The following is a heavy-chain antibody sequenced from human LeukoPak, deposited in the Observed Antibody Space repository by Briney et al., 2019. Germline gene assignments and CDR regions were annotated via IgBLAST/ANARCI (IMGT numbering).Heavy chain of an antibody. CDR3: ARPYSSSSGYYYMDV. D-gene: IGHD6-6*01. Sequence: ASVKVSCKASGYTFTGYAMNWVRQAPGQGLEWMGGIIPIFGTANYAQKFQGRVTITADESTSTAYMELSSLRSEDTAVYYCARPYSSSSGYYYMDVWGKGTTVTVSS. V-gene: IGHV1-69*13. CDR1: GYTFTGYA. CDR2: IIPIFGTA. J-gene: IGHJ6*03.